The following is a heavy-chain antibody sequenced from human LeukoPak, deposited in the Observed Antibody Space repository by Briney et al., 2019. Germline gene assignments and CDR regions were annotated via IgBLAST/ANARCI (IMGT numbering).Heavy chain of an antibody. J-gene: IGHJ3*02. V-gene: IGHV4-59*01. CDR3: ARDSSGWYGESAFDI. D-gene: IGHD6-19*01. CDR2: IYYSGST. Sequence: AETLSLTYTVSGGSISSYYWGWVRQPAGEGLGWLGYIYYSGSTNYNPSLKSRVTISVDTSKNQFSLKLSSVTAADTAVYYCARDSSGWYGESAFDIWGQGTMVTVSS. CDR1: GGSISSYY.